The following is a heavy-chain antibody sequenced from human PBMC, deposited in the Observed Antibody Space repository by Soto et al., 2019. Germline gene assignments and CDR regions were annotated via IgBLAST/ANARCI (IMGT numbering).Heavy chain of an antibody. Sequence: QVQLVQSGAEVKKPGSSVKVSCKASGGTFSSYTISWVRQAPGQGLEWVGRIIPILGIANYAQKFQGRVTITADKSTSTAYMELSSLRSEDTAVYYCARDAGSGGSCPGDPWGQGTLVTVSS. CDR2: IIPILGIA. V-gene: IGHV1-69*08. CDR3: ARDAGSGGSCPGDP. J-gene: IGHJ5*02. D-gene: IGHD2-15*01. CDR1: GGTFSSYT.